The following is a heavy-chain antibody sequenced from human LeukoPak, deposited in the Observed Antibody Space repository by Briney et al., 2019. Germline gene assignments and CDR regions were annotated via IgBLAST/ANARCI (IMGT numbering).Heavy chain of an antibody. CDR3: ATVRITIFGVDPGGWFDP. V-gene: IGHV1-69*01. D-gene: IGHD3-3*01. CDR2: FIPIFGTA. CDR1: GGTFSSYN. J-gene: IGHJ5*02. Sequence: GSSVKVSCKASGGTFSSYNINWVRQAPGQGLEWMGVFIPIFGTANYAQNFQGRVTISADESTGTGYMELSSLRSEDTAVYYCATVRITIFGVDPGGWFDPWGQGTLVTVSS.